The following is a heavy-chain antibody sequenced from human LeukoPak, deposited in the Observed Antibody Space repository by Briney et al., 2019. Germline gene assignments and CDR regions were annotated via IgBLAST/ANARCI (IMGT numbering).Heavy chain of an antibody. Sequence: SETLSLTCTVSGGSISSYYWTWIRQPAGKALEWIGRIYSGGNTNYNPSLESRVTMSVDTSKNQFSLKPTSLTAADPAVCYCARAHTSSCNGGPCPFFLDFWGRGTLVTVSS. D-gene: IGHD2/OR15-2a*01. CDR2: IYSGGNT. CDR3: ARAHTSSCNGGPCPFFLDF. CDR1: GGSISSYY. V-gene: IGHV4-4*07. J-gene: IGHJ4*02.